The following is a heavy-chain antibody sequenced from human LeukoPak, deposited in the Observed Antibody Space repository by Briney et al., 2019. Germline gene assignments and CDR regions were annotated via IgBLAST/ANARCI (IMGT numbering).Heavy chain of an antibody. J-gene: IGHJ5*02. Sequence: SGTLVLTFTVPGCPISSSRYFWGLIPQPPGKGPEWISNIYYSGSTYYSPSLKSRVTISVDTSKNQFSLKLSSVTAADTAVYYCANLISPGWFDPWGQGILVTVSS. CDR1: GCPISSSRYF. V-gene: IGHV4-39*01. CDR3: ANLISPGWFDP. CDR2: IYYSGST.